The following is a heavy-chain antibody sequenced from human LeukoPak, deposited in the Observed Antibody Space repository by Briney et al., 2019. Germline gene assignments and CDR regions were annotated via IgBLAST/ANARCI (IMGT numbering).Heavy chain of an antibody. D-gene: IGHD2-2*01. CDR1: GFTFSSYG. Sequence: GGSLRLSCAASGFTFSSYGMSWVRQAPGKGLEWVSSLSGSGGSTYYADSVKGRFTISRDNSKNTLYLQMNSLRPEDTSVYFCARSPTSWYFDYWGQGTLVTVSS. J-gene: IGHJ4*02. CDR3: ARSPTSWYFDY. V-gene: IGHV3-23*01. CDR2: LSGSGGST.